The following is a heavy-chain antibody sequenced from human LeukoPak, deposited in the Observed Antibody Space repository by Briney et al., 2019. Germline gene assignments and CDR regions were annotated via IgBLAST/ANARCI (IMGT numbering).Heavy chain of an antibody. D-gene: IGHD3-22*01. V-gene: IGHV3-53*05. CDR2: IYSGGST. CDR1: GFTVSSNY. CDR3: AKDKRDSSGYFVDY. J-gene: IGHJ4*02. Sequence: GGSLRLSCAASGFTVSSNYMSWVRQAPGKGLEWVSVIYSGGSTYYADSVKGRFTISRDNSKNTLYLQMNSLRAEDTAMYYCAKDKRDSSGYFVDYWGQGTLVTVSS.